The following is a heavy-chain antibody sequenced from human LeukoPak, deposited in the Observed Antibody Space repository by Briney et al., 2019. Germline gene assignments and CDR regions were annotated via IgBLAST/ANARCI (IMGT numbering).Heavy chain of an antibody. CDR2: ISCDGSNK. CDR1: GFTFSSYA. J-gene: IGHJ5*02. CDR3: ASLNWFDP. V-gene: IGHV3-30-3*01. Sequence: PGRSLRLSCAASGFTFSSYAMHWVRQAPGKGLEWVAVISCDGSNKYYADSVKGRFTISRDNSKNTLYLQMNSLRAEDTAVYYCASLNWFDPWGQGTLVTVSS.